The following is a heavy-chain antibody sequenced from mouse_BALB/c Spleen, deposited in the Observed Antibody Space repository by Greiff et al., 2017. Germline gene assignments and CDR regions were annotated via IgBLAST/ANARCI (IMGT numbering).Heavy chain of an antibody. D-gene: IGHD2-1*01. CDR3: TRRGNSYYYAMDY. J-gene: IGHJ4*01. CDR2: IRLKSNNYAT. V-gene: IGHV6-6*02. Sequence: EVQLQQSGGGLVQPGGSMKLSCVASGFTFSNYWMNWVRQSPEKGLEWVAEIRLKSNNYATHYAESVKGRFTISRDDSKSSVYLQMNNLRAEDTGIYYCTRRGNSYYYAMDYWGQGTSVTVSS. CDR1: GFTFSNYW.